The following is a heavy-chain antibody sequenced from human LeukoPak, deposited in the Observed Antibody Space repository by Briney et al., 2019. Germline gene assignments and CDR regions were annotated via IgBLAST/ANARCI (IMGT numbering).Heavy chain of an antibody. J-gene: IGHJ5*02. CDR3: ARITMVRGVIISNWFDP. Sequence: ASVKVSCKASGYTFIDYYMHWVRQAPGQGFEWLGWINPDSRDTTYAQKFQGRVTMTRDTSISTAYMELSRLRSDDTAVYYCARITMVRGVIISNWFDPWGQGTLVTVSS. D-gene: IGHD3-10*01. CDR2: INPDSRDT. V-gene: IGHV1-2*02. CDR1: GYTFIDYY.